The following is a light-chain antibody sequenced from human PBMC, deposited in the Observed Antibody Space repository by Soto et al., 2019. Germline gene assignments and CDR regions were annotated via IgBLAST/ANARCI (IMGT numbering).Light chain of an antibody. J-gene: IGKJ1*01. V-gene: IGKV3-20*01. Sequence: EIVLTQSPGTLSLSPGERATLSCRASQSVTSNYLAWYQQKPGQAPGLLIYDTATRASGVTDRWSGSGSGTEFILTISRLEPEDFAVYYCQQYGNSPQTFGQGTKVDIK. CDR1: QSVTSNY. CDR2: DTA. CDR3: QQYGNSPQT.